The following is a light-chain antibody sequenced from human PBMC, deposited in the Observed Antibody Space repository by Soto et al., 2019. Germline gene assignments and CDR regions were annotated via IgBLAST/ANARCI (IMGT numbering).Light chain of an antibody. Sequence: QSVLTKPASVSGSPGQSITISCSGTSSDVGAYDHVSWYQQYPGKAPKFIIFEISNRPSGISSRFSGSRSGNTASLTISRLQAEDEAYYYCSSYTSRDTVIFGGGTKVTVL. J-gene: IGLJ2*01. CDR3: SSYTSRDTVI. CDR2: EIS. V-gene: IGLV2-14*01. CDR1: SSDVGAYDH.